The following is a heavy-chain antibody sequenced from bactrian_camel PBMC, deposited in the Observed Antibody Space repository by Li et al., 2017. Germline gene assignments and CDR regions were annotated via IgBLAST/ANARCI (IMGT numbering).Heavy chain of an antibody. Sequence: HVQLVESGGGSVQAGGSLTLACSVSGYTYSGDCKAWSRQVPGNEREGLATIYGDAGHTNYADSVKERFTVSRDDEQAILYLQMNSLKSEDSDMYYCAATFACGVSWSNPQIFSYWGLGTQVTVSS. D-gene: IGHD4*01. CDR2: IYGDAGHT. V-gene: IGHV3S6*01. CDR1: GYTYSGDC. CDR3: AATFACGVSWSNPQIFSY. J-gene: IGHJ4*01.